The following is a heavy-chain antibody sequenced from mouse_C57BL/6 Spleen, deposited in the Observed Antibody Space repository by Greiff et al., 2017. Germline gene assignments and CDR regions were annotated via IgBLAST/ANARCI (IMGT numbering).Heavy chain of an antibody. V-gene: IGHV5-17*01. CDR3: ARKNYGNAMDY. J-gene: IGHJ4*01. D-gene: IGHD1-1*01. CDR1: GFTFSDYG. Sequence: DVHLVESGGGLVKPGGSLKLSCAASGFTFSDYGMHWVRQAPEKGLEWVAYISSGSSTIYYADTVKGRFTISRDNAKNTLFLHMTSLRSEDTAMYYCARKNYGNAMDYWGQGASVTVSS. CDR2: ISSGSSTI.